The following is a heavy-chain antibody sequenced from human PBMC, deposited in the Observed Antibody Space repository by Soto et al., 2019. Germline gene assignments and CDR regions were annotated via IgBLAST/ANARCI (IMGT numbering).Heavy chain of an antibody. CDR3: ARVPRGASYYYDSSGYYWYFDY. V-gene: IGHV4-59*01. CDR1: GGSISSYY. Sequence: SETLSLTCTVSGGSISSYYWSWIRQPPGKGLEWIGYIYYSGSTNYNPSLKSRVTISVGTSKNQFSLKLSSVTAADTAVYYCARVPRGASYYYDSSGYYWYFDYWGQGTLVTVSS. J-gene: IGHJ4*02. CDR2: IYYSGST. D-gene: IGHD3-22*01.